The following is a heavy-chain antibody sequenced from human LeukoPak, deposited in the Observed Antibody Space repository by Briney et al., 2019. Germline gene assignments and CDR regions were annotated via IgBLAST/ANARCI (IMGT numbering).Heavy chain of an antibody. CDR2: ISGSGGST. CDR1: GFTFSSYA. J-gene: IGHJ4*02. CDR3: TKDSRSGWYGVGDY. Sequence: GGSLRLSCAASGFTFSSYAMNWVRQAPGKGPEWVSAISGSGGSTYYADSAKGRFTISRDNSKNTLYLQMDSLRAEDTAVYYCTKDSRSGWYGVGDYWGQGTLVTVSS. D-gene: IGHD6-19*01. V-gene: IGHV3-23*01.